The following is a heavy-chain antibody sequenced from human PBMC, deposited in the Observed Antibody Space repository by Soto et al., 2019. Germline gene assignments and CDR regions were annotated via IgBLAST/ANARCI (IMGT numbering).Heavy chain of an antibody. V-gene: IGHV3-30*18. CDR1: GFTFSSYG. J-gene: IGHJ6*02. CDR3: AKEYGTAYYYYGMDV. D-gene: IGHD5-18*01. CDR2: ISYDGSNK. Sequence: GGSLRLSCAASGFTFSSYGMHWVRQAPGKGLEWVAVISYDGSNKYYADYVKGRFTISRDNSKNTLYLQMNSLRAEDTAVYYCAKEYGTAYYYYGMDVWGQGTTVTVSS.